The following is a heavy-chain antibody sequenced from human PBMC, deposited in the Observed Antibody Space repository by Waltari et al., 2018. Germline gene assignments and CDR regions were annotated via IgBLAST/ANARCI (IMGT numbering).Heavy chain of an antibody. CDR1: GFTFSNAW. Sequence: EVQLVESGGGLVKPGGSLRLSCAASGFTFSNAWMSWVGQAPGKGLEWVGRIKSKTDGGTTDYAAPVKGRFTISRDDSKNTLYLQMNSLKTEDTAVYYCTTYSGSYFYFDYWGQGTLVTVSS. J-gene: IGHJ4*02. V-gene: IGHV3-15*01. CDR3: TTYSGSYFYFDY. D-gene: IGHD1-26*01. CDR2: IKSKTDGGTT.